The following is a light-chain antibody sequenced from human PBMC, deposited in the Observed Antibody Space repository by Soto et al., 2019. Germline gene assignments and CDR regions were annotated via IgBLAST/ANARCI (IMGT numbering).Light chain of an antibody. CDR3: QQYGSSPPWT. J-gene: IGKJ1*01. CDR2: GAS. CDR1: QSVSSGY. Sequence: EIVLTQSPGTLSLSPGERATLSCRASQSVSSGYLVWYQQKPGQAPRLLIYGASSRATGIPDRFSGSGFRTDFTLTISRLEPEDFAVYYCQQYGSSPPWTFGQGTRVEIK. V-gene: IGKV3-20*01.